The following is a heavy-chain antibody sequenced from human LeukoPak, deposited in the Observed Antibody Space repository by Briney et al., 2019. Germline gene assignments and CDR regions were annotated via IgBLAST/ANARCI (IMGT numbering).Heavy chain of an antibody. V-gene: IGHV4-39*01. Sequence: PSETLSLTCTVSGGSISSSSYYWGWIRQPPGKGLEWIGSIYYSGSTYYNPSLKSRVTISVDTSKNQFSLKLSSVTAADTAVYYCARTYCSSTTCFVVAFDIWGRGTMVAVSS. CDR1: GGSISSSSYY. CDR2: IYYSGST. J-gene: IGHJ3*02. CDR3: ARTYCSSTTCFVVAFDI. D-gene: IGHD2-2*01.